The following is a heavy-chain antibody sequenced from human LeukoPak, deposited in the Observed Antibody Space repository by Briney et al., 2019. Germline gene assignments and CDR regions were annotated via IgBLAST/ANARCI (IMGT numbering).Heavy chain of an antibody. V-gene: IGHV4-39*07. D-gene: IGHD5-18*01. CDR2: IYYSGTT. Sequence: SQTLSLTCTVSGGSISSSSYYWGWIRQPPGKGLEWIGSIYYSGTTHYNPSLESRVTISVDTSKNQFSLKLASVTAADTAIYYCAKGAGGFSYYNWFDPWGQGTLVTVSS. CDR1: GGSISSSSYY. J-gene: IGHJ5*02. CDR3: AKGAGGFSYYNWFDP.